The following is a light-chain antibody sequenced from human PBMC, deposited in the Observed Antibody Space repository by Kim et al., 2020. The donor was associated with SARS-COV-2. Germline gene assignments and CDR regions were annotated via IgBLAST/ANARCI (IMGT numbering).Light chain of an antibody. J-gene: IGKJ4*01. CDR3: QQHSRTPLT. Sequence: DVQLTQSPSSLSASVGDRVTITCRASQNIYSFLNWYQQKPGKAPSLLIYTASNLQSGVPSRFSGSGSGTDFTLTISSLQPEDLAVYYCQQHSRTPLTFGGGTKVDIK. CDR2: TAS. V-gene: IGKV1-39*01. CDR1: QNIYSF.